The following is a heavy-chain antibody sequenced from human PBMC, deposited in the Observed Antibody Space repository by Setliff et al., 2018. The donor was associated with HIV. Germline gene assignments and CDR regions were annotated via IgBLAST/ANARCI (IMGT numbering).Heavy chain of an antibody. D-gene: IGHD6-13*01. CDR1: GGSVRGCY. CDR2: INHSGNT. V-gene: IGHV4-34*01. J-gene: IGHJ4*02. Sequence: AETLSLTCAVYGGSVRGCYWRWMRQAPGKGVEGNGEINHSGNTNYNPALKSRVTISADTSKNQFFLKLSSVTAAAACLYYCARAVCSWAPTGRPRPNYDNWGQGTPVTVSS. CDR3: ARAVCSWAPTGRPRPNYDN.